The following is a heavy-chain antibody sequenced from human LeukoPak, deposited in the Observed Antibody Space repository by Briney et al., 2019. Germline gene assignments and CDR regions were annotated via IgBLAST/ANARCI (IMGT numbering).Heavy chain of an antibody. CDR3: AFRGYSYGLRTVD. D-gene: IGHD5-18*01. J-gene: IGHJ4*02. V-gene: IGHV1-8*01. CDR1: GYTFTSYD. CDR2: MNPNSGNT. Sequence: ASVKVSCKASGYTFTSYDINWVRQATEQGLEWMGWMNPNSGNTGYAQKFQGRVTMTRNTSISTAYMRLSSLRSEDTAVYYCAFRGYSYGLRTVDWGQGTLVTVSS.